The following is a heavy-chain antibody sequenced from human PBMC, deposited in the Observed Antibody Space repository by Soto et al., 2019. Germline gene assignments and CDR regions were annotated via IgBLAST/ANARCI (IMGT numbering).Heavy chain of an antibody. D-gene: IGHD4-17*01. V-gene: IGHV4-4*07. J-gene: IGHJ5*02. CDR3: VRDGSKTLRDWFDP. CDR1: GGSISKFY. Sequence: SETLSLTCSVSGGSISKFYWSWIRKTAGRGREWMGRVYATGTTDYNPSLRSRVAMSVDISKKTFSLRLTSVTAADTGVYYCVRDGSKTLRDWFDPWGQGKLVTVSS. CDR2: VYATGTT.